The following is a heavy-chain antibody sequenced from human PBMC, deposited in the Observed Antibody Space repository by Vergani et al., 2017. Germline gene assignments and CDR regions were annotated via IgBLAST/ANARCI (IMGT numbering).Heavy chain of an antibody. D-gene: IGHD6-13*01. V-gene: IGHV3-30*18. CDR3: AKESSSWYYYYYYMDV. Sequence: QVQLVESGGGVVQPGRSLRLSCAASGFTFSSYGMHWVRQAPGKGLEWVAVISYDGSNKYYADSVKGRFTISRDNSKNTLYLQMNSLRAEDTAVYYCAKESSSWYYYYYYMDVWGKGTTVTVSS. CDR1: GFTFSSYG. CDR2: ISYDGSNK. J-gene: IGHJ6*03.